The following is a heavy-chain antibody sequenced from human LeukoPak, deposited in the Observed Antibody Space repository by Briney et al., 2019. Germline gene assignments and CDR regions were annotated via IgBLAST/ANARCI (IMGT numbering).Heavy chain of an antibody. CDR3: ARGITMVRGES. Sequence: SETLSLTCAVYGGSFSGYYWSWVRQPPGKGLEWIGEINHSGSTNYNPSLKSRVTISVDTSKNQFSLKLSSVTAADTAVYYCARGITMVRGESRGQGTLVTVSS. CDR2: INHSGST. D-gene: IGHD3-10*01. J-gene: IGHJ4*02. CDR1: GGSFSGYY. V-gene: IGHV4-34*01.